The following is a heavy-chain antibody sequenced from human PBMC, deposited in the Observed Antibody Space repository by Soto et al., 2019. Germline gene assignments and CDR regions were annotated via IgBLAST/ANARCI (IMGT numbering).Heavy chain of an antibody. CDR3: ARVRAIEIAVRPVDY. CDR2: ISYDGSNK. CDR1: GFTFSNYA. Sequence: QVQLVESGGGVVQPGRSLRLSCAASGFTFSNYAMHWVRQAPGKGLEWVAVISYDGSNKYYADSVEGRFTISRDNSKNTLYLQMNSLRAEDTAMYYCARVRAIEIAVRPVDYWGQGTLVTVSS. D-gene: IGHD2-2*02. J-gene: IGHJ4*02. V-gene: IGHV3-30-3*01.